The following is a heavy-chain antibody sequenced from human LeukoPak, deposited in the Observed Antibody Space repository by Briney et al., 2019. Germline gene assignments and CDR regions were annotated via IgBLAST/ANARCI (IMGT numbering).Heavy chain of an antibody. Sequence: ASVKVSCKASGYTFTGYYMHWVRQAPGQGLEWMGYIITYSGNTNYAQKLQGRVTMTTDTSTSTAYMELRSLRSDDTAVYYCARDTKRSRARWENLGIDPWGQGTLVTVSS. J-gene: IGHJ5*02. CDR1: GYTFTGYY. CDR2: IITYSGNT. V-gene: IGHV1-18*04. CDR3: ARDTKRSRARWENLGIDP. D-gene: IGHD3-16*01.